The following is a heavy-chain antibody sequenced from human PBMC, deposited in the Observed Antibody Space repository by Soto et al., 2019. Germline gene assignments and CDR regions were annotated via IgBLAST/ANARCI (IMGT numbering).Heavy chain of an antibody. CDR2: IYYSGST. J-gene: IGHJ4*02. Sequence: SETLSLTCTVSGGSISSSSYYWGWIRQPPGKGLEWIGSIYYSGSTYYNPSLKSRVTISVDTYKNQFSLKLSSVTAADKAVYYCARHVHPPPTAPLDYCGQGHLVT. V-gene: IGHV4-39*01. CDR3: ARHVHPPPTAPLDY. D-gene: IGHD4-17*01. CDR1: GGSISSSSYY.